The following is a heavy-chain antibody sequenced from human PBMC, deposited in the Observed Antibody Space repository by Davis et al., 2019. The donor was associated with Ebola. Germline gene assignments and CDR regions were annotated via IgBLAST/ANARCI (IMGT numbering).Heavy chain of an antibody. CDR3: ARDVTMVQGVISPEHYGMDV. D-gene: IGHD3-10*01. CDR2: MNPNSGNT. V-gene: IGHV1-8*01. Sequence: ASVLVSCKTSGYTFTSYDINWVRQATGQGLEWIGWMNPNSGNTGYAQKFQGWVTMTRDTSISTAYMELSRLRSDDTAVYYCARDVTMVQGVISPEHYGMDVWGQGTTVTVSS. CDR1: GYTFTSYD. J-gene: IGHJ6*02.